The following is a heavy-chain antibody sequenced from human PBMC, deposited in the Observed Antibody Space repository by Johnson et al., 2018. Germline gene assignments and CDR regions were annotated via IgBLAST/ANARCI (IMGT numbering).Heavy chain of an antibody. J-gene: IGHJ3*02. CDR1: GFAFSNYG. CDR2: LSYDGSNK. D-gene: IGHD3-22*01. Sequence: QVQLVQSGGGVVQXGRSLTLSCAASGFAFSNYGMHWVRQAPGKGLEWVAILSYDGSNKYYADSVKGRFTISRDNSKNTLYLQMNSLRAEDTAVYYCASGSYYDSSGEAFDIWGQGTMVTVSS. CDR3: ASGSYYDSSGEAFDI. V-gene: IGHV3-30*03.